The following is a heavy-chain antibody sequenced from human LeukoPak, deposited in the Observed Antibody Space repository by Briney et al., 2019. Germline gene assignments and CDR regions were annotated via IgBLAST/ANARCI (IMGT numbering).Heavy chain of an antibody. D-gene: IGHD2-15*01. J-gene: IGHJ6*02. Sequence: GESLKISCKGSGYSFTSYWIGWVRQMPGKGLEWMGIIYPGGSDTRYSPSFQGQVTVSADKSISTAYLQWSSLKASDTAMYYSASWVGSGGSCYSGCYGMDVWGQGTTVTVSS. CDR1: GYSFTSYW. CDR2: IYPGGSDT. CDR3: ASWVGSGGSCYSGCYGMDV. V-gene: IGHV5-51*01.